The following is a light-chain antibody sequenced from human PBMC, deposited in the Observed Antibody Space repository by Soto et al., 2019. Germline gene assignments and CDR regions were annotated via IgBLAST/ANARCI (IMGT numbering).Light chain of an antibody. CDR1: SSDVGSYNL. J-gene: IGLJ2*01. V-gene: IGLV2-23*02. CDR3: SSYAGSSIFVV. Sequence: QSALTQPASVSGSPGQPITISCTGTSSDVGSYNLVSWYQHLPGKAPKLMIFEVTKRPSGVSTRFSGSKSGNTASLTISGLQAEDEADYYCSSYAGSSIFVVFGGGTKLTVL. CDR2: EVT.